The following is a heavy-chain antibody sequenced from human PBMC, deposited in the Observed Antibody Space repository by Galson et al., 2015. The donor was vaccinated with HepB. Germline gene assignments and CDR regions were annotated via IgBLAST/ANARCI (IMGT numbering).Heavy chain of an antibody. V-gene: IGHV6-1*01. J-gene: IGHJ3*02. Sequence: CAISGDSVSSNSAAWNWIRQSPSRGLEWLGRTYYRSKWYNDYEVSVKSRITINPDTSKNQFSLQLNSVTPEDTEVYYCARGPSRSGWYSAVDIWGQGTMVTVSS. CDR1: GDSVSSNSAA. CDR2: TYYRSKWYN. CDR3: ARGPSRSGWYSAVDI. D-gene: IGHD6-19*01.